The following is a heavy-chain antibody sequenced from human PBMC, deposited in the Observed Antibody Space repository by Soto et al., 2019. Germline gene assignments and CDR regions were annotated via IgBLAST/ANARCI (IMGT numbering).Heavy chain of an antibody. CDR1: GFTFSDHN. CDR2: TRNKANSYTT. Sequence: GSLRLSCAASGFTFSDHNMDWVRQAPGKGLEWVGRTRNKANSYTTEYAASVKGRFTISRDDSKKSLYLQMNSLKTEDTAMYYCARLAPDWGQGTLVTVSS. CDR3: ARLAPD. J-gene: IGHJ4*02. V-gene: IGHV3-72*01.